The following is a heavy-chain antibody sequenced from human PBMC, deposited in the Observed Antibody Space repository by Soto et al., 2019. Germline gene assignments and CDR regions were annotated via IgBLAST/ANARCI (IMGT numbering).Heavy chain of an antibody. V-gene: IGHV3-30*19. Sequence: PGGSLRLSCAASGFTFSSYGMHWVRQAPGKGLEWVAVISYDGSNKYYADSVKGRFTISRDNSKNTLYLQMNSLRAEDTAVYYCARDGPRYCSGGSCYPPYWGQGTLVTVSS. CDR3: ARDGPRYCSGGSCYPPY. CDR1: GFTFSSYG. J-gene: IGHJ4*02. CDR2: ISYDGSNK. D-gene: IGHD2-15*01.